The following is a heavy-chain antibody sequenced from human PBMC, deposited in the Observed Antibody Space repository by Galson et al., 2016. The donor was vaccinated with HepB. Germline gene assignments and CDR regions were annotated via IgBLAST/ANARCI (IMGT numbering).Heavy chain of an antibody. CDR1: GFTFSSHW. CDR3: VRGTVDKPGLDV. Sequence: SLRLSCAASGFTFSSHWIRWVRQGPGKGLVWVSRINGDGSITTYADSVKGRFTISRDNAKNTLYLQMNSLRAADTAVYYCVRGTVDKPGLDVWGQGTTVTVSS. CDR2: INGDGSIT. J-gene: IGHJ6*02. D-gene: IGHD1-1*01. V-gene: IGHV3-74*01.